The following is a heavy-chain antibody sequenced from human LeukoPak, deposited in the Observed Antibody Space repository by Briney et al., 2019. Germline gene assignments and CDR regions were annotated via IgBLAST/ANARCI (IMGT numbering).Heavy chain of an antibody. D-gene: IGHD3-22*01. CDR3: ARNEYYYDSSGYFDY. J-gene: IGHJ4*02. V-gene: IGHV4-38-2*02. Sequence: PSETLSLTCTVSGYSISSGYYWGWIRQPPGKGLEWIGSIYHSGSTYYNPSLKSRVTISVDTSKNQFSLKLSSVTAADTAVYYCARNEYYYDSSGYFDYWGQGTLVTVSS. CDR2: IYHSGST. CDR1: GYSISSGYY.